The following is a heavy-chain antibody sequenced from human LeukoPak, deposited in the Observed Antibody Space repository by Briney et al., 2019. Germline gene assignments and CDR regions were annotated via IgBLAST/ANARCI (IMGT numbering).Heavy chain of an antibody. CDR1: GGSFSGYY. J-gene: IGHJ2*01. CDR2: INHSGST. Sequence: PSETLSLTCAVYGGSFSGYYWSWIRQPPGKGLEWIGEINHSGSTNYNPSLKSRVTISVDTSKNQFSLKLSSVTAADTAVYYCARHMTTVNLDLWGRGTLVTVSS. D-gene: IGHD4-17*01. CDR3: ARHMTTVNLDL. V-gene: IGHV4-34*01.